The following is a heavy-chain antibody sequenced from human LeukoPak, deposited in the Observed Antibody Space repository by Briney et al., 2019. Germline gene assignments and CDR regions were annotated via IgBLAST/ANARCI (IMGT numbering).Heavy chain of an antibody. V-gene: IGHV4-61*02. CDR2: IYTSGST. D-gene: IGHD3-22*01. Sequence: SETLSLTCTVSGGSISSNSYYWSWIRQPAGRGLKWIGRIYTSGSTNYSPSLKSRVTISVDTSKTQFSLKLSSVTAADTAVYYCAGAHCHDSSGYSNWFDPWGQGTLVTV. J-gene: IGHJ5*02. CDR1: GGSISSNSYY. CDR3: AGAHCHDSSGYSNWFDP.